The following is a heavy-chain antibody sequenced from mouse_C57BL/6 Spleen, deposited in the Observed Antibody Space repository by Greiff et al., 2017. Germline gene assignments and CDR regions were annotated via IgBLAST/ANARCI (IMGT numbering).Heavy chain of an antibody. CDR3: ARVDYSFDY. CDR2: INPSSGYT. J-gene: IGHJ2*01. CDR1: GYTFTSYT. Sequence: VNVVESGAELARPGASVKMSCKASGYTFTSYTMHWVKQRPGQGLEWIGYINPSSGYTKYNQKFKDKATLTADKSSSTAYMQLSSLTSEDSAVYYCARVDYSFDYWGQGTTLTVSS. V-gene: IGHV1-4*01.